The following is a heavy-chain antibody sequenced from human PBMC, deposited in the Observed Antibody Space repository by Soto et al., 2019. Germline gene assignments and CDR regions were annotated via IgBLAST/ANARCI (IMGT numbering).Heavy chain of an antibody. Sequence: SETLSLTCTVSGGSVSSGSYYWSWIRQPPGKGLEWIGYIYYSGSTNYNPSLKSRVTISVDTSKNQFSLKLSSVTAADTAVYYCARVGFSRYCSSTSCHRDFDYWGQGTLVTVSS. CDR2: IYYSGST. CDR3: ARVGFSRYCSSTSCHRDFDY. D-gene: IGHD2-2*01. CDR1: GGSVSSGSYY. V-gene: IGHV4-61*01. J-gene: IGHJ4*02.